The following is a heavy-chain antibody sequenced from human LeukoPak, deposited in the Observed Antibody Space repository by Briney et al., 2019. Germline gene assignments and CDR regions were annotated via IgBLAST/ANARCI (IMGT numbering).Heavy chain of an antibody. CDR3: ARVEMATIVGGYYFDY. Sequence: ASVKVSCKASGGTFSSYAISWVRQAPGQGLEWMGRIIPIFGTANYAQKFQGRVTITADESTSTAYMELSSLRSEDTAVYYCARVEMATIVGGYYFDYWGQGTLVTVSS. CDR1: GGTFSSYA. CDR2: IIPIFGTA. J-gene: IGHJ4*02. D-gene: IGHD5-24*01. V-gene: IGHV1-69*13.